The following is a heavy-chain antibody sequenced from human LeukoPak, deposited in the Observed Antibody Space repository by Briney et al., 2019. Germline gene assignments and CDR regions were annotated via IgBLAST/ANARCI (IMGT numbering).Heavy chain of an antibody. V-gene: IGHV3-33*08. CDR1: GFTLSRYT. J-gene: IGHJ3*02. CDR3: TRDADTSGHYGIFDI. CDR2: MWSDRIRK. D-gene: IGHD6-19*01. Sequence: SGRSLRLSCAASGFTLSRYTLHWVRQAPGKGLEWVAVMWSDRIRKYYTDSVKGRFTVSRDTSKNTQYLEMSSLRVEDTAVYYCTRDADTSGHYGIFDIWGQGTMVTVSS.